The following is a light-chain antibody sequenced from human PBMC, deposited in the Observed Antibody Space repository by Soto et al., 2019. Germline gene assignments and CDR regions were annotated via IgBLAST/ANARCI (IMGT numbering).Light chain of an antibody. CDR3: QHHNSYSEA. CDR2: KAS. Sequence: DIQMTQSPSTLSGSVGDRVTITCRASQTISSWLAWYQQKPGKAPKLLIYKASTLKSGVPSRFSGSGSGTEFTLTISSLQPDHFATYYCQHHNSYSEAFGQGTKVDIK. V-gene: IGKV1-5*03. J-gene: IGKJ1*01. CDR1: QTISSW.